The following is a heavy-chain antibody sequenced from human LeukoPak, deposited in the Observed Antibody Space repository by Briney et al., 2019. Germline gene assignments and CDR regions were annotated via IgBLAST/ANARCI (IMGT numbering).Heavy chain of an antibody. Sequence: ASLKISCKSSGYSFTSYWIGWVRQMPGKGLEWMVIIYSGSSDTRYSPSFQGQVTISADKSISTAYLQWSSLNASDTAMYYCARLGHCSSTSCYPYYYYMDVWGKGTTVTVSS. CDR1: GYSFTSYW. J-gene: IGHJ6*03. CDR3: ARLGHCSSTSCYPYYYYMDV. V-gene: IGHV5-51*01. D-gene: IGHD2-2*01. CDR2: IYSGSSDT.